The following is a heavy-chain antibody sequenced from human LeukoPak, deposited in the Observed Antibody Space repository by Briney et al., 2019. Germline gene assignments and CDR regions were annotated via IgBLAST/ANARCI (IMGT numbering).Heavy chain of an antibody. CDR3: ARLGYSVSWTDC. J-gene: IGHJ4*02. Sequence: SETLSLTCTVSGGSISSTSHYWGWIRQPPGKGLEWIGSVYYSGSTYYNPSLKSRVTISVDTSKNQFSLRLSSVTATDMAVYFCARLGYSVSWTDCWGQGILVTVSS. CDR1: GGSISSTSHY. CDR2: VYYSGST. V-gene: IGHV4-39*01. D-gene: IGHD6-13*01.